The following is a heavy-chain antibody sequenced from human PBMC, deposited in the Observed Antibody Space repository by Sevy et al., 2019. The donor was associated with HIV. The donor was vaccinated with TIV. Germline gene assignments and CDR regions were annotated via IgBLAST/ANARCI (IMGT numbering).Heavy chain of an antibody. Sequence: GGSLRLSCAASGFTFSNAWMSWVRQAPGKGLEWVGRIKSKTDGGTTDYAAPVKGRFTISREDSKNTLYLQMNSLKTEDTAVYYCTTEEDRDEWIQVFDYWGQGTLVTVSS. CDR1: GFTFSNAW. D-gene: IGHD5-18*01. V-gene: IGHV3-15*01. CDR2: IKSKTDGGTT. J-gene: IGHJ4*02. CDR3: TTEEDRDEWIQVFDY.